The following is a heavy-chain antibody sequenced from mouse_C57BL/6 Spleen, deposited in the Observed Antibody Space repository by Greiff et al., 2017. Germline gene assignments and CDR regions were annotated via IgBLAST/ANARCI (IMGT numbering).Heavy chain of an antibody. CDR2: IYPGDGDT. J-gene: IGHJ3*01. CDR1: GYAFSSYW. V-gene: IGHV1-80*01. CDR3: ARRGLTGTSVAY. Sequence: QVQLQQSGAELVKPGASVKISCKASGYAFSSYWMNWVKQRPGKGLEWIGQIYPGDGDTNYNGKFKGKATLTADKSSSTAYMQLSSLTSEDAAVYFCARRGLTGTSVAYWGQGTLVTVSA. D-gene: IGHD4-1*01.